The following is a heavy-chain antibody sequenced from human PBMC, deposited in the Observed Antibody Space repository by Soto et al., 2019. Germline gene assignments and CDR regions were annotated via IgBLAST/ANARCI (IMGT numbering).Heavy chain of an antibody. CDR1: GVIFSTYA. Sequence: PGGSLRLSCAASGVIFSTYAMSWVRQAPGKGLEWVSGIDGSSAGIYYADSVKGRFTISRDNSENTVYLQMNNLRAEDTAIYFCSNFKRYRRGLFESWGRGTLVTVSS. CDR2: IDGSSAGI. D-gene: IGHD6-19*01. V-gene: IGHV3-23*01. J-gene: IGHJ4*02. CDR3: SNFKRYRRGLFES.